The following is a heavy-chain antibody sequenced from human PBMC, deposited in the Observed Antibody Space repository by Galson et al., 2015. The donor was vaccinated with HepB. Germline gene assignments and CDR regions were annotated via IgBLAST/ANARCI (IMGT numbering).Heavy chain of an antibody. Sequence: SVKVSCKASGHTFTSYYMHWVRQAPGQGLEWMGIINPSGGSTSYAQKFQGRVTMTRDTSTSTVYMELSSLRSEDTAVYYCARAFQYCSSTSCFNWFDPWGQGTLVTVSS. D-gene: IGHD2-2*01. J-gene: IGHJ5*02. CDR1: GHTFTSYY. CDR2: INPSGGST. CDR3: ARAFQYCSSTSCFNWFDP. V-gene: IGHV1-46*01.